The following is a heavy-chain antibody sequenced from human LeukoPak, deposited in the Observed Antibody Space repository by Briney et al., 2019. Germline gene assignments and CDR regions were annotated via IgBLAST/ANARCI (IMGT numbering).Heavy chain of an antibody. CDR1: GFTFSSYA. D-gene: IGHD3-22*01. Sequence: GGFLRLSCAASGFTFSSYAMSWVRQAPGKGLEWVSAISGSGGSTYYADSVKGRFTISRDNSKNTLYLQMNSLRAEDTAVYYCAKINLQGLNSGYIYYWGQGTLVTVSS. CDR2: ISGSGGST. CDR3: AKINLQGLNSGYIYY. J-gene: IGHJ4*02. V-gene: IGHV3-23*01.